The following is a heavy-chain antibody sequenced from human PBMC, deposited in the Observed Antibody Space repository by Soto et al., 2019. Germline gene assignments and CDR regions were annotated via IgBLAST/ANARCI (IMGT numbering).Heavy chain of an antibody. J-gene: IGHJ4*02. Sequence: ASETLSLTCTVSGGSISSYYWSWIRQPPGKGLEWIGYIYYSGSTNYNPSLKSRVTISVDTSKNQFSLKLSSVTAADTAVYYCARDVGGDYGDYGIFDYWGQGTLVTV. CDR1: GGSISSYY. CDR3: ARDVGGDYGDYGIFDY. V-gene: IGHV4-59*01. D-gene: IGHD4-17*01. CDR2: IYYSGST.